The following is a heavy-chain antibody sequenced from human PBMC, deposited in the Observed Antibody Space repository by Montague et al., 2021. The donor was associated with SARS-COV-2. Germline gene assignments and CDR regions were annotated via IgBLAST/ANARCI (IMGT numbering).Heavy chain of an antibody. CDR2: ISSSGGI. CDR3: ARQYIGYNRRFDY. Sequence: SETLSLTCTVSGYISGYYWTWIRQSAGKGLEWIGRISSSGGIDYNAFLKSRVTMSLDTSKIQLSLKLSSVTAADTAVYYCARQYIGYNRRFDYWGQGALVTVSP. V-gene: IGHV4-4*07. CDR1: GYISGYY. J-gene: IGHJ4*02. D-gene: IGHD5-12*01.